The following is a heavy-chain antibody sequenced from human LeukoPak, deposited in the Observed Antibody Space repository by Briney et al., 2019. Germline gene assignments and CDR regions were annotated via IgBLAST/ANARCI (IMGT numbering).Heavy chain of an antibody. CDR2: ISSSSSYI. CDR1: GFTFSSYW. J-gene: IGHJ4*02. D-gene: IGHD6-13*01. Sequence: GGSLRLSCAASGFTFSSYWMSWVRQAPGKGLEWVSSISSSSSYIYYADSVKGRFTISRDNAKNSLYLQMNSLRAEDTAVYYCARGGYSSSFSDYWGQGTLVTVSS. CDR3: ARGGYSSSFSDY. V-gene: IGHV3-21*01.